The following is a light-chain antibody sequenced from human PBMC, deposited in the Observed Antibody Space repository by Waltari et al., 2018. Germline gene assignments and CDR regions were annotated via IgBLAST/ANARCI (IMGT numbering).Light chain of an antibody. V-gene: IGKV3-20*01. CDR2: GAS. J-gene: IGKJ1*01. Sequence: EIVLTQSPGTLSLSPGDRATLSCRASQSVSSSYLAWYQQKPGQAPRLLIYGASSRATGTPDRFSGSGSGTDFTLTISRLEPEDFAVYYCQQYGSSPPGTFGQGTKVEIK. CDR1: QSVSSSY. CDR3: QQYGSSPPGT.